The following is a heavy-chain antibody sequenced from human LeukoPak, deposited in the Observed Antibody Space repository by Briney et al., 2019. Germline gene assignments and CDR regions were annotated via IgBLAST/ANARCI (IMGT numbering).Heavy chain of an antibody. D-gene: IGHD3-16*01. CDR1: GASISSYY. J-gene: IGHJ4*02. CDR2: IYYSGST. Sequence: SETLSLTYPVSGASISSYYWSWIRQPPGKGLEWIGYIYYSGSTNYNPSLKSRVTISVDTSKNQFSLKLRSVTAADTAVYYCARHGWGRYPIDYWGQGTLVTVSS. CDR3: ARHGWGRYPIDY. V-gene: IGHV4-59*08.